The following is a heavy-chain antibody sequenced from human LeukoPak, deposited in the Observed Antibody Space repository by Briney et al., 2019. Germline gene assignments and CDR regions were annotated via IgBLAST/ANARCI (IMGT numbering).Heavy chain of an antibody. Sequence: GGSLRLSCAASGFTVSSNYMSWVRQAPGKGLEWVSGITSDSVGIYYADSVKGRFTIYRDNSKMTLYLQMNSLGADDTAVYYCVQDWAWGAFGSWGQGTLVTVSS. CDR3: VQDWAWGAFGS. D-gene: IGHD7-27*01. CDR1: GFTVSSNY. V-gene: IGHV3-53*01. J-gene: IGHJ4*02. CDR2: ITSDSVGI.